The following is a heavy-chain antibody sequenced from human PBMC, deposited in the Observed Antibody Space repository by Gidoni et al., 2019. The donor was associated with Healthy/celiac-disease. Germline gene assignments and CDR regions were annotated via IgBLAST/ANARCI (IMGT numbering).Heavy chain of an antibody. J-gene: IGHJ4*02. CDR1: GDSSSSLSYY. V-gene: IGHV4-39*07. CDR3: ARIRGIFGVVGH. D-gene: IGHD3-3*01. Sequence: QLQLQESGPGLVKPSETLSLTCTVSGDSSSSLSYYWGWIRQPPGKGPEWIASISYSGSTYYNPSLKGRVTISEDTSKNQFSLKLSSVTAADTAVYYCARIRGIFGVVGHWGQGTLVTVSS. CDR2: ISYSGST.